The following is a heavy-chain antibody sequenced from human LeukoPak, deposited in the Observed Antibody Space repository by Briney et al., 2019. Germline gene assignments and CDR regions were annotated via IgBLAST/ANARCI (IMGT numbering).Heavy chain of an antibody. CDR1: GGSFSGYY. CDR2: INHSGST. CDR3: ARGRDPY. Sequence: SETPSLTCAVYGGSFSGYYWTWIRQPPGRGLEWIGEINHSGSTNYNPSLKSRVTISVDTSKSQFSLKLNSVTAADTAMYYCARGRDPYWGQGTLVTVSS. D-gene: IGHD5-24*01. V-gene: IGHV4-34*01. J-gene: IGHJ4*02.